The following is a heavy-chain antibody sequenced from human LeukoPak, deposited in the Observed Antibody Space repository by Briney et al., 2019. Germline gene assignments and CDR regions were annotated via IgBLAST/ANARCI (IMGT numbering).Heavy chain of an antibody. D-gene: IGHD3-16*01. V-gene: IGHV3-7*03. Sequence: GGSLRLSCAASGFTFSSYWMNSARQAPGKGLEWVASINHNGNVNYYVDSVKGRFTISRDNAKNSLYLQMSNLRAEDTAVYFCARGGGLDVWGQGATVTVSS. J-gene: IGHJ6*02. CDR1: GFTFSSYW. CDR2: INHNGNVN. CDR3: ARGGGLDV.